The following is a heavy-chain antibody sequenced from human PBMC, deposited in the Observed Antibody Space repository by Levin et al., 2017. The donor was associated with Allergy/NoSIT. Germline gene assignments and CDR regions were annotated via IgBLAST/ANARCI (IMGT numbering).Heavy chain of an antibody. CDR3: ARDSDTSSHYSRFDP. CDR1: GFTFSDYG. Sequence: GESLKISCAASGFTFSDYGMHWVRQAPGKGLEWVAVLWSDGSKKYYAVSVKGRFTVSRDISKNTLYLQMNSLGVEDTAVYYCARDSDTSSHYSRFDPWGQGTLVTVSS. V-gene: IGHV3-33*01. D-gene: IGHD3-22*01. J-gene: IGHJ5*02. CDR2: LWSDGSKK.